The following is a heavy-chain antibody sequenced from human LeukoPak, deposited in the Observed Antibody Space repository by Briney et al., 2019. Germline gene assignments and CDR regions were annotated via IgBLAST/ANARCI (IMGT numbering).Heavy chain of an antibody. V-gene: IGHV1-18*01. CDR2: ISAYNANT. CDR3: ARGDLGEYFDY. CDR1: GYTFINYG. J-gene: IGHJ4*02. Sequence: ASVKVSCKASGYTFINYGVNWVRQAPGQGLEWMGWISAYNANTNYAQKLQGRVTMTTDTSTSTAYMELRSLRSDDTAVYYCARGDLGEYFDYRGQRTLVTVSS.